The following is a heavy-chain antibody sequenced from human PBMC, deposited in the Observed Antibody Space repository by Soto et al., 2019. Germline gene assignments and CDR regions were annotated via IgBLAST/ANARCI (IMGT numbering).Heavy chain of an antibody. CDR3: ATLDRAAGFDP. CDR1: GGNFSSYA. CDR2: IIPSFGTA. V-gene: IGHV1-69*13. J-gene: IGHJ5*02. D-gene: IGHD2-15*01. Sequence: SSDKVSCQACGGNFSSYAIRWVRQAPARGHQWMGGIIPSFGTANYAQKFQGRVTITADESTCTAYMKLSSLRSEDTAVYYCATLDRAAGFDPWGQGTLVTVSS.